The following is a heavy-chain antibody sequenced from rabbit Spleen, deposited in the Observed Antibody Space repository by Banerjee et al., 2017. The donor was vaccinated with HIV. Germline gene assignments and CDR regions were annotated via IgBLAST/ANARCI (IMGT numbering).Heavy chain of an antibody. CDR3: ARDAGSGPYIDGYFNL. V-gene: IGHV1S45*01. J-gene: IGHJ4*01. D-gene: IGHD8-1*01. CDR2: IGAGSI. CDR1: GFSFSSSYW. Sequence: QEQLEESGGDLVKPEGSLTLTCTASGFSFSSSYWICWVRQAPGKGLEWIACIGAGSIYYASWAKGRFTISKTSSTTVTLQMTSLTVADTATYFCARDAGSGPYIDGYFNLWGPGTLVTVS.